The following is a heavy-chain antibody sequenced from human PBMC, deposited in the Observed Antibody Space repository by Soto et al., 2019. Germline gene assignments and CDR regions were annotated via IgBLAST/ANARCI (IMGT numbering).Heavy chain of an antibody. V-gene: IGHV4-39*01. CDR3: ATLHCTIPCSVPLDP. Sequence: QLQLQESGPGLVKPSETLSLTCTVSGGSISDDTYYWGWIRQPPGKGLEWIGSIYYSGTSSYNPSLESRVTMSFVTSTIQLSLRLSSVTPTDTAVYYCATLHCTIPCSVPLDPWGHGTLVTVSS. CDR2: IYYSGTS. J-gene: IGHJ5*02. D-gene: IGHD2-8*01. CDR1: GGSISDDTYY.